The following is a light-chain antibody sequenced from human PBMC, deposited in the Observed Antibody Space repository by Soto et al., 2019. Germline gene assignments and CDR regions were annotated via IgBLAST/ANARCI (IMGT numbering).Light chain of an antibody. J-gene: IGLJ3*02. CDR1: SSDVGAYNY. Sequence: QSALTQPPSASGSPGQSVTISCTGTSSDVGAYNYGSWYQHHPGKAPKLMIYEITRRPSGVPGRFSGSKSGNTASLTVSGLQAEDEAAYYCGSYAGSNNFGVFGGGTKLTVL. CDR3: GSYAGSNNFGV. V-gene: IGLV2-8*01. CDR2: EIT.